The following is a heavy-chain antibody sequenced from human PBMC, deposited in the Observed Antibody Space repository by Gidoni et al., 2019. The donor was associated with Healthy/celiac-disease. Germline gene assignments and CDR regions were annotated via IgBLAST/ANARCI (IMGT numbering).Heavy chain of an antibody. CDR1: GFTFSSYS. J-gene: IGHJ4*02. CDR3: ARGDRGGGPRFSPY. V-gene: IGHV3-48*04. D-gene: IGHD3-3*01. CDR2: ISISSSTI. Sequence: EVQLVESGGGLVQPGGSLRLSCAASGFTFSSYSMNWVRQAPGKGLEWVSYISISSSTISYAASVKGRFTISRDNAKNSLYLQMNSLRAEDTAVYYCARGDRGGGPRFSPYWGQGTLVTVSS.